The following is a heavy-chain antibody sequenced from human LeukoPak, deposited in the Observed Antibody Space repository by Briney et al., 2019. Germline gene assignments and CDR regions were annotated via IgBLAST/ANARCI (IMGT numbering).Heavy chain of an antibody. J-gene: IGHJ5*02. D-gene: IGHD6-19*01. CDR2: INHSGST. V-gene: IGHV4-34*01. Sequence: PSETLSLTCAVYGGSFSGYYWSWICQPPGKGLEWIGEINHSGSTNYNPSLKSRVTISVDTSKNQFSLKLSSVTAADTAVYYCARAPLAVAPRGWFDPWGQGTLVTVSS. CDR3: ARAPLAVAPRGWFDP. CDR1: GGSFSGYY.